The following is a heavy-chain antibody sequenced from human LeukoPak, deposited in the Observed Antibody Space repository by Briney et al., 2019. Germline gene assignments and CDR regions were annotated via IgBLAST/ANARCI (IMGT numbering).Heavy chain of an antibody. J-gene: IGHJ4*02. CDR3: AREGTNSSGRFFDF. D-gene: IGHD1-26*01. Sequence: GGSLRLSCAASGFTFSRSWMHWVRQVPRKGLMWVSRINSDGNTTNYADSVKGRFTISTDNAKNTLYLQMNSLRVEDAPVYYSAREGTNSSGRFFDFWGQGRLVTVSS. CDR2: INSDGNTT. CDR1: GFTFSRSW. V-gene: IGHV3-74*01.